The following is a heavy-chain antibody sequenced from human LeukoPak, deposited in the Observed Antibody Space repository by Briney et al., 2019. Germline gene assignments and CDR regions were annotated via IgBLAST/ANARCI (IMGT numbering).Heavy chain of an antibody. V-gene: IGHV4-31*03. CDR1: GGSISSGGYY. Sequence: PSETLSLTCTVSGGSISSGGYYWSWIRQHPGKGLEWIGYIYYSGSTYYNPSLKSRVTISVDTSKNQFSLKLSSVTAADTAVYYCARDGSNDYCGSGSYLTNWGQGTLVTVSS. J-gene: IGHJ4*02. CDR3: ARDGSNDYCGSGSYLTN. CDR2: IYYSGST. D-gene: IGHD3-10*01.